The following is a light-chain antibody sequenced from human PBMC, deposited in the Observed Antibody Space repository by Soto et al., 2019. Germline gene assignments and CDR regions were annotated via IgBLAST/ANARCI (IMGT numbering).Light chain of an antibody. Sequence: EIVLTHSPATLSLSPGERASLSCRASQSVGNNLAWYQQKPGQAPGLLIYEASTRATGIPARLSGSGYGTDLTITISSIETEDFEVYYCQQHANWPLTFGGGTKVDIK. J-gene: IGKJ4*01. CDR3: QQHANWPLT. V-gene: IGKV3-11*01. CDR1: QSVGNN. CDR2: EAS.